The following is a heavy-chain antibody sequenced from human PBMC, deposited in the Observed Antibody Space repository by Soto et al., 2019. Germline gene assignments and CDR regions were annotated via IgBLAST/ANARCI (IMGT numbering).Heavy chain of an antibody. CDR3: ARGPNYDILTGNYDGMDV. D-gene: IGHD3-9*01. CDR2: ISAYNGNT. CDR1: GYTFSSYG. Sequence: QVQLVQSGAEVKKPGASVKVSCKASGYTFSSYGISWVRQAPGQGLEWMGWISAYNGNTNYAQKLQGRVTMTTYTSTSTAYMELRSLRSDDTAVYYCARGPNYDILTGNYDGMDVWGQGTTVTVSS. V-gene: IGHV1-18*01. J-gene: IGHJ6*02.